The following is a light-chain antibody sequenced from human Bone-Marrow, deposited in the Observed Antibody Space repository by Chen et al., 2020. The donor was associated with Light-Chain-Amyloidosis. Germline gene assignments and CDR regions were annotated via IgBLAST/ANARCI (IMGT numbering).Light chain of an antibody. CDR3: QSTDSTATYGV. Sequence: SYELTQPPSVSVSTGQTARITCSGDALPKQYVYWFQQKPGQAPVLVMYKDNERPSGIPERFSGSSSGTPVTSTISRVQTEDEADYYCQSTDSTATYGVFGGGTQLTVL. V-gene: IGLV3-25*03. CDR2: KDN. CDR1: ALPKQY. J-gene: IGLJ3*02.